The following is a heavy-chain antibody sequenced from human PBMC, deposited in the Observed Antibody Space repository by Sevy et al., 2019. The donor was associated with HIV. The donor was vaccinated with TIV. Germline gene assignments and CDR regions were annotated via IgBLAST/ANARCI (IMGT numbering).Heavy chain of an antibody. V-gene: IGHV3-48*01. CDR2: ISSSSSTI. CDR3: GRERDSAINWNDGLPDY. D-gene: IGHD1-20*01. CDR1: GFSFSDYS. J-gene: IGHJ4*02. Sequence: GGCLRLSCAASGFSFSDYSMNWVHQAPGKGLEWISYISSSSSTIYFADSVKGRFTISRDNAKNSLYLQMNSLRAEDMAIYYCGRERDSAINWNDGLPDYWGQGTLVLVSS.